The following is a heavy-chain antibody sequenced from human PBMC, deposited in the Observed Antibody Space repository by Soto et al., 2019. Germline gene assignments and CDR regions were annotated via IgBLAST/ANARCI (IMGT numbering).Heavy chain of an antibody. V-gene: IGHV4-34*01. Sequence: QVQLQQWGAGLLKPSETLSLTCAVYGGSFSGYYWSWIRQPPGKGLEWIGEINHSGSTNYNPSLKSRVTISVDTSKNQFSLKLSSVTAADTAVYYCARGGCTNGVCYGIYYYYYYMDVWGKWTTVTVSS. CDR2: INHSGST. D-gene: IGHD2-8*01. J-gene: IGHJ6*03. CDR1: GGSFSGYY. CDR3: ARGGCTNGVCYGIYYYYYYMDV.